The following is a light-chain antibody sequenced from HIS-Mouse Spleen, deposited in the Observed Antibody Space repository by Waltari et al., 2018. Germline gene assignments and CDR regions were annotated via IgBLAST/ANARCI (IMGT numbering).Light chain of an antibody. V-gene: IGLV3-1*01. Sequence: SYELTQPPSVSVSPGQTASITCSGDKLGDNYACWYQQKPGQSPVLVIYQDSKRPSGFPGRFSGSNSWNTATLTISGTQAMDEADYYCQAWDSSTYVFGTETKVTVL. J-gene: IGLJ1*01. CDR3: QAWDSSTYV. CDR1: KLGDNY. CDR2: QDS.